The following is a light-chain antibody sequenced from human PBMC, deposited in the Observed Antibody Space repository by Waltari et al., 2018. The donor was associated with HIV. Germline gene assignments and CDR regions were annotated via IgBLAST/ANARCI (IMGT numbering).Light chain of an antibody. J-gene: IGKJ2*01. V-gene: IGKV3-20*01. Sequence: EIVWTQSPGTLSLYPGERHTLYCRASQSVRSSYLAWYQQKPGQAPRLLIYGASSRATGIPDRFSGSGSGTDFTLTISRLEPEDFAVYYCQQYGSSPPYTFGQGTKLEIK. CDR2: GAS. CDR1: QSVRSSY. CDR3: QQYGSSPPYT.